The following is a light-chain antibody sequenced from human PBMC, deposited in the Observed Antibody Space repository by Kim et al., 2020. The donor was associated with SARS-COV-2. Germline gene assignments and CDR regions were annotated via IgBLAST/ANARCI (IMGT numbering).Light chain of an antibody. CDR2: GKN. V-gene: IGLV3-19*01. Sequence: SSELTQDPAVSVALGQTVRITCQGDSLRSYYATWYQQKPGQAPIVVIYGKNNRPSGIPDRFSGSSSGNIASLTITGTQAGDEAYYYCNSRDSNDNVVFGGGTQLTVL. J-gene: IGLJ2*01. CDR3: NSRDSNDNVV. CDR1: SLRSYY.